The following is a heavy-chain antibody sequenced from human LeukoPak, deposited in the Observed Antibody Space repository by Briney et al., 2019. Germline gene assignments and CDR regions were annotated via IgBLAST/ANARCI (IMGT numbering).Heavy chain of an antibody. V-gene: IGHV3-11*01. CDR1: GFTFSDYY. CDR2: ISSSGSTI. CDR3: ARVMRYYDSSGYYTWFDY. J-gene: IGHJ4*02. Sequence: GGSLRLSCAASGFTFSDYYMSWIRQAPGKGLEWVSYISSSGSTIYYADSVKGQFTISRDNAKNSLYLQMNSLRDEDTAVYFCARVMRYYDSSGYYTWFDYWGQGTLVTVSS. D-gene: IGHD3-22*01.